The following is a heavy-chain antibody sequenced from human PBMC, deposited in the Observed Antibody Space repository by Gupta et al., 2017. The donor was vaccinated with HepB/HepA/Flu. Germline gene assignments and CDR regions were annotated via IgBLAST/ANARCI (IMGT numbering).Heavy chain of an antibody. J-gene: IGHJ6*03. CDR2: IYYSGTT. CDR3: ARQGRGCSSTSFLHYYMDV. Sequence: QLQLQESGPGLVKPSETLSLTCTVSGGSISSGYYYWGWIRQPPGKGLEWIGSIYYSGTTYYKPSLKSRVTISVDTSKNQLSLNLSSVTAADTAVYYCARQGRGCSSTSFLHYYMDVWGRGTTVTVSS. V-gene: IGHV4-39*01. CDR1: GGSISSGYYY. D-gene: IGHD2-2*01.